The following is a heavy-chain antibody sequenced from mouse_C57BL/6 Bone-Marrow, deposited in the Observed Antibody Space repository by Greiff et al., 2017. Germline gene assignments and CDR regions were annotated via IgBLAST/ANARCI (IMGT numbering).Heavy chain of an antibody. D-gene: IGHD4-1*01. Sequence: EVKLQQSGPVLVKPGASVKMSCKASGYTFTDYYMNWVKQSHGKSLEWIGVINPYNGGTSYNQKFKGKATLTVDKSSSTAYMELNSLTSEDSAVYYCARSSWGSVDYWGQGTTLTVSS. CDR1: GYTFTDYY. J-gene: IGHJ2*01. CDR2: INPYNGGT. CDR3: ARSSWGSVDY. V-gene: IGHV1-19*01.